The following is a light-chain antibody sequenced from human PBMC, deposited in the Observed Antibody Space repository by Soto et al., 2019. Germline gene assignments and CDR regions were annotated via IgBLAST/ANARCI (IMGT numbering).Light chain of an antibody. J-gene: IGLJ2*01. V-gene: IGLV8-61*01. Sequence: TVVTQEPSFSVSPGGTVTLTCGLTSGSVSTTYYPRWYQQPPGQAPRTLIYSTNIRSSGVPDRFSGSILGNKAALTITGAQADDESDYHCMLYMGGGLVVFGGGTKLTVL. CDR2: STN. CDR3: MLYMGGGLVV. CDR1: SGSVSTTYY.